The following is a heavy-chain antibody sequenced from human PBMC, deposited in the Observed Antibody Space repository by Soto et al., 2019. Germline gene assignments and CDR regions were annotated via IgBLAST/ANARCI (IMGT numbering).Heavy chain of an antibody. Sequence: SGPTLVNPTQTLTLTCTFSGFSLSITEEAVAWIRQPPGKALEWLAIIYWNDHNYYSPSLKSRLTITKDTSKNQVVLTMTNMDPVDTATYYCAHRGAMATINWGQGTLVTVSS. CDR3: AHRGAMATIN. D-gene: IGHD5-12*01. J-gene: IGHJ4*02. V-gene: IGHV2-5*01. CDR1: GFSLSITEEA. CDR2: IYWNDHN.